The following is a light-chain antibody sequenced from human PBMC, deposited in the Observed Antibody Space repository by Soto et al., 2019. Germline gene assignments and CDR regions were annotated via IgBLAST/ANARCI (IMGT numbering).Light chain of an antibody. Sequence: EIAMTQSPATLSVSPGERATLSCRASQSISTELAWYQQKPGQPPRLLIYSASTRATGVPARFTGSGSGSEFTLTISGLQSEDVAVYYCQQGHNWPLTFGQGTRLEI. J-gene: IGKJ2*01. V-gene: IGKV3-15*01. CDR2: SAS. CDR1: QSISTE. CDR3: QQGHNWPLT.